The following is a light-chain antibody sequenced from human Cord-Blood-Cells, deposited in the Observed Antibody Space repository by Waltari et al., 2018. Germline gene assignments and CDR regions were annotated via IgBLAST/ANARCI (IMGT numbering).Light chain of an antibody. CDR2: WAS. V-gene: IGKV4-1*01. CDR1: QSVLYSANNKNY. Sequence: DIVMTQSPDSLAVSLGERATINCKSSQSVLYSANNKNYLAWYQQKPGQPPKLLIYWASTRESGVPVRFSGRGSGTDFTHTISSLQAEDVAVYYCQQYYSTPFTFGPGTKVDIK. J-gene: IGKJ3*01. CDR3: QQYYSTPFT.